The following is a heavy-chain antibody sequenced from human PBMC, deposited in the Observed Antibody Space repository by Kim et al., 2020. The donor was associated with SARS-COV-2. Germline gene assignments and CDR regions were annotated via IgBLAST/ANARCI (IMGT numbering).Heavy chain of an antibody. J-gene: IGHJ6*02. CDR1: GGSFSGYY. CDR3: ARAKSGFTITMVRYYYYYYGMDV. CDR2: INHSGST. D-gene: IGHD3-10*01. Sequence: SETLSLTCAVYGGSFSGYYWSWIRQPPGKGLEWIGEINHSGSTNYNPSLKSRVTISVDTSKNQFSLKLSSVTAADTAVYYCARAKSGFTITMVRYYYYYYGMDVWGRGTTVTVSS. V-gene: IGHV4-34*01.